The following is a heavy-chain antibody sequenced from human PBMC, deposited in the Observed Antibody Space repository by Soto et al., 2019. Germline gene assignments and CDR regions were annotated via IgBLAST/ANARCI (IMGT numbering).Heavy chain of an antibody. V-gene: IGHV4-59*08. D-gene: IGHD3-16*02. CDR1: RGSISDYY. CDR3: AGLQTMRLSGLDP. Sequence: SETLCLTCTVSRGSISDYYWGWIRQPPEKGLEWIGYIYYIGSTNYNPSLKSRVTISVDTSKNQFSLKLSYVTAANPDVYYCAGLQTMRLSGLDPWGQRTMVSVS. J-gene: IGHJ5*02. CDR2: IYYIGST.